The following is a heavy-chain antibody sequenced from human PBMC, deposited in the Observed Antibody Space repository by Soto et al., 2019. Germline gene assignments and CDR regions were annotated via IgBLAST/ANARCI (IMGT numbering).Heavy chain of an antibody. D-gene: IGHD4-4*01. J-gene: IGHJ4*02. Sequence: QVQLVESGGGVVQPGRSLRLSCAASGFTFSSYAMHWVRQAPGKGLEWVAVISYDGSNKYYADSVKGRFTISRDNSKNTLYLQMNSLRAEDTAVYYCARDRSNYYFDYWGQGTLVTVS. CDR1: GFTFSSYA. CDR2: ISYDGSNK. CDR3: ARDRSNYYFDY. V-gene: IGHV3-30-3*01.